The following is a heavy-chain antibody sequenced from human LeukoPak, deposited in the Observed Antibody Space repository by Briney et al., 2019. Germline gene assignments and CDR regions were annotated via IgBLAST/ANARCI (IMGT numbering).Heavy chain of an antibody. V-gene: IGHV3-11*01. J-gene: IGHJ4*02. CDR3: ARDPITMVRGVIFSANYFDY. CDR1: GFTFSDYY. D-gene: IGHD3-10*01. Sequence: PGGSLRLSCGASGFTFSDYYMSWIRQAPGKGLEWVSYISSSGSTIYYADSVKGRFTISRDNAKNSLYLQMNSLRAEDTAVYYCARDPITMVRGVIFSANYFDYWGQGTLVTVPS. CDR2: ISSSGSTI.